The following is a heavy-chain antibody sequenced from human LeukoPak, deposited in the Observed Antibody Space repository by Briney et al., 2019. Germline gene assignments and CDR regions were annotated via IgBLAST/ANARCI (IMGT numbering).Heavy chain of an antibody. CDR1: GGTFSSYA. D-gene: IGHD3-22*01. V-gene: IGHV1-69*05. CDR2: IIPIFGTA. Sequence: SVKVSCKASGGTFSSYAISWVRQAPGQGLEWMGGIIPIFGTANYAQKFQGRVTITTDESTSTAYMELSSLRSEDTAMYYCARHYYDRSAFDIWGQGTMVTVSS. J-gene: IGHJ3*02. CDR3: ARHYYDRSAFDI.